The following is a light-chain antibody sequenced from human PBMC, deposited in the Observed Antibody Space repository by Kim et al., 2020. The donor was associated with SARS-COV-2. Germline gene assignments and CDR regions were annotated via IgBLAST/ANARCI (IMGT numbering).Light chain of an antibody. CDR2: EVS. V-gene: IGLV2-8*01. J-gene: IGLJ1*01. CDR1: SRDVGGYNY. CDR3: SSYAGSNIYV. Sequence: GPSVTISGTGTSRDVGGYNYVSWYQHHPGKAPKLMIYEVSKRPSGVPDRFSGSKSGNTASLTVSGLQAEDEADYYCSSYAGSNIYVFGTGTKVTVL.